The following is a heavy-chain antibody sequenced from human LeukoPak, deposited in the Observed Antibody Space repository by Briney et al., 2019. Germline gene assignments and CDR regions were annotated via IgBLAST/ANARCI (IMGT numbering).Heavy chain of an antibody. J-gene: IGHJ4*02. D-gene: IGHD1-14*01. CDR2: ISSSGGNT. V-gene: IGHV3-64*01. CDR3: ARATGRGLYYFDY. Sequence: GGSLRLSCAASGFTFNTYAMHWVRQAPGKGLEFVSSISSSGGNTYYANSVKGRFTISRDDSKNTLYLQMGSLRPEDMAVYYCARATGRGLYYFDYWGQGTLVTVSS. CDR1: GFTFNTYA.